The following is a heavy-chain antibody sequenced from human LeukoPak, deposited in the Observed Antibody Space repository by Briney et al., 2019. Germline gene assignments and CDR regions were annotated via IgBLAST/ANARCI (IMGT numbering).Heavy chain of an antibody. Sequence: PGGSLRLSCAASGFTVNTNYMTWVRQAPGKGLEWVSITYAGGMTYYADSVKGRFTISRDNSKNVLYLQMNSLRAADTAVYYCARGTSRTSPLSGYYRGYSDYWGQGTLVTVSS. J-gene: IGHJ4*02. CDR2: TYAGGMT. V-gene: IGHV3-66*02. CDR1: GFTVNTNY. CDR3: ARGTSRTSPLSGYYRGYSDY. D-gene: IGHD3-3*01.